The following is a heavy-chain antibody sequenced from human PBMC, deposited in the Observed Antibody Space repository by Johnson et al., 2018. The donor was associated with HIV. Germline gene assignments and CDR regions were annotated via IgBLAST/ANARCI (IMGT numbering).Heavy chain of an antibody. CDR3: AKCIWGSSLIDAFDI. J-gene: IGHJ3*02. D-gene: IGHD6-13*01. V-gene: IGHV3-33*06. Sequence: QVQLVESGGGVVQPGRSLRLSCAASGFTFSSYGMHWVRQAPGKGLEWVAGMWYDGTKKNYADSVKGRFTISRDNSKNTLHLQMNSLRAEDTAVYYCAKCIWGSSLIDAFDIWGQGTIVTVSS. CDR2: MWYDGTKK. CDR1: GFTFSSYG.